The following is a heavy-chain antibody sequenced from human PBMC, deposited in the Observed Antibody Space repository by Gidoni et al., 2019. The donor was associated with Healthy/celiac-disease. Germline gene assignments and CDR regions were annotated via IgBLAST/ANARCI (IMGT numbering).Heavy chain of an antibody. CDR3: ARDALLWFGETSGSYYFDY. D-gene: IGHD3-10*01. V-gene: IGHV1-2*02. CDR2: INPNSGGT. CDR1: GYTFTGSY. J-gene: IGHJ4*02. Sequence: QVQLVQSGAEVKKPGASVKVSCKVSGYTFTGSYMHWVRQAPGQGLEWMGWINPNSGGTNYAQKFQGRVTMTRDTSISTAYMELSRLRSDDTAVYYCARDALLWFGETSGSYYFDYWGQGTLVTVSS.